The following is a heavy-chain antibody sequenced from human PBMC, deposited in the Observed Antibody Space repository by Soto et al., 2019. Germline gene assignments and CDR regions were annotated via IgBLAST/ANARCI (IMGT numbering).Heavy chain of an antibody. Sequence: QVQLVESGGGVVQPGRSLRLSCAASGFTFSSYAMHWVRQAPGKGLEWVAVISYDGSNKYYADSVKGRFTISRDNSKNTLYLQMNSLRAEDKAVYYCARVYGGYNHYFDYWGQGTLVTVSS. V-gene: IGHV3-30-3*01. D-gene: IGHD5-12*01. CDR2: ISYDGSNK. CDR3: ARVYGGYNHYFDY. J-gene: IGHJ4*02. CDR1: GFTFSSYA.